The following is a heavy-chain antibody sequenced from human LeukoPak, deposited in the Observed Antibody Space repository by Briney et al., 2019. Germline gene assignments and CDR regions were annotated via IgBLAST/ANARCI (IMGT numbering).Heavy chain of an antibody. CDR3: ARVLWELPELHFDY. J-gene: IGHJ4*02. CDR1: GGSISSGDYY. D-gene: IGHD1-26*01. V-gene: IGHV4-30-4*01. CDR2: IYYSGST. Sequence: SETLSLTCTVSGGSISSGDYYWSWIRQPPGKGLEWIGYIYYSGSTYYNPSLKSQVTISVDTSKNQFSLKLSSVTAADTAVYYCARVLWELPELHFDYWGQGTLVTVSS.